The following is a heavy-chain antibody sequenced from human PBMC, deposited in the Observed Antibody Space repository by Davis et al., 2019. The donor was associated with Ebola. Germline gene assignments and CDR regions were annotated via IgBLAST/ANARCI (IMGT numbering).Heavy chain of an antibody. V-gene: IGHV1-69*04. J-gene: IGHJ4*02. Sequence: SVKVSCKASGYTFTSYGISWVRQAPAQGLEWMGRIIPILGIANYAQKFQGRVTITADKSTSTAYMELSSLRSEDTAVYYCARDNLGYCSGGSCYSSWSQGTLVTVSS. D-gene: IGHD2-15*01. CDR2: IIPILGIA. CDR3: ARDNLGYCSGGSCYSS. CDR1: GYTFTSYG.